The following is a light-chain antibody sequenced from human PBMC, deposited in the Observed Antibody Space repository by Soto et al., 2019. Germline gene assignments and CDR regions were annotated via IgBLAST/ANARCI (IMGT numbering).Light chain of an antibody. CDR2: GAS. CDR3: QQYNIWPPWT. Sequence: EIVMTQSPATLSVSPGQRATLSCRASQSLSSNLAWYQQKPGQAPRLLIYGASTRATGIPARFGGSGSGTEFTLTISSLQSEDFAIYYCQQYNIWPPWTFGQGTRVEIK. V-gene: IGKV3-15*01. J-gene: IGKJ1*01. CDR1: QSLSSN.